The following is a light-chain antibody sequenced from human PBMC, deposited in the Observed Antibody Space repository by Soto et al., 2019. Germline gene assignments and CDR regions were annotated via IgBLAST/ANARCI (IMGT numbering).Light chain of an antibody. J-gene: IGKJ5*01. Sequence: EIVLTQSPATLSLSPGERATLSCRASRSISSTYLAWYQQKPGQAPRLLIYDASKRATGIPARFSGSGSGTDFTLTINSLEPEDSAVYYCQQRSNWPSITFGQGTRLEIK. CDR3: QQRSNWPSIT. V-gene: IGKV3-11*01. CDR1: RSISSTY. CDR2: DAS.